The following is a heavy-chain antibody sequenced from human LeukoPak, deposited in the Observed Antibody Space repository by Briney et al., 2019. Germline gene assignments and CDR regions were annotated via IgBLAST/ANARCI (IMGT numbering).Heavy chain of an antibody. V-gene: IGHV1-2*02. J-gene: IGHJ6*03. Sequence: ASVKVSCKASGYTFTGYYMHWVRQAPGQGLEWMGWINPNSGGTNYAQKFQGRVTMTRDTSTSTAYMELSRLRSDDTAVYYCARDGATTGRGYYYYMDVWGKGTTVTVSS. CDR3: ARDGATTGRGYYYYMDV. D-gene: IGHD1-26*01. CDR1: GYTFTGYY. CDR2: INPNSGGT.